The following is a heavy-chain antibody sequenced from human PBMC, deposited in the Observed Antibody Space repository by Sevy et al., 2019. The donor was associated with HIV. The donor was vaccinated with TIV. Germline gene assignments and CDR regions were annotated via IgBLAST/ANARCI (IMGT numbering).Heavy chain of an antibody. V-gene: IGHV3-73*01. D-gene: IGHD3-16*01. Sequence: GGSLRLSCAASWFTFSGAAMFWVRQASGKGLEWIGRIRSKANNYAEVHGASVKGRFIISRDDSKNTTYLQMNSLKIEDTAVYYCTAGDLGRFDYWGRGSLVTVSS. CDR1: WFTFSGAA. CDR3: TAGDLGRFDY. CDR2: IRSKANNYAE. J-gene: IGHJ4*02.